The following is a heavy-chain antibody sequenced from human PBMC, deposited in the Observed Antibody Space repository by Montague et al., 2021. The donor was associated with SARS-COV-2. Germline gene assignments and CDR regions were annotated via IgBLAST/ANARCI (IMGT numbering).Heavy chain of an antibody. CDR2: ISSSSSSYI. D-gene: IGHD3-10*01. J-gene: IGHJ6*02. CDR1: GFTFSSYS. Sequence: SLRLSCAASGFTFSSYSMNWVRQAPGKGLEWVSSISSSSSSYIYYADSVKGRFTISRDNAKNSLYLQMNSLRAEDTAVYYCASSWSSGSGSKPQTYYYYYGMDVWGQGTTVTVSS. CDR3: ASSWSSGSGSKPQTYYYYYGMDV. V-gene: IGHV3-21*01.